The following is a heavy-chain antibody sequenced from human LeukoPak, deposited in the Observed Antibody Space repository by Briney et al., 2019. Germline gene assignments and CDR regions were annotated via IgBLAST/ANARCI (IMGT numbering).Heavy chain of an antibody. V-gene: IGHV3-23*01. Sequence: PGGSLRLSCEASAFTFSSYVMSWVRQAPGKGLEWVSAISGSGGSTYYADSVKGRFTISRDNVKNTLYLQMNSLRAEDTGMYYCARGFYREMDSWGQGTLVTVSS. CDR1: AFTFSSYV. D-gene: IGHD4-11*01. J-gene: IGHJ4*02. CDR3: ARGFYREMDS. CDR2: ISGSGGST.